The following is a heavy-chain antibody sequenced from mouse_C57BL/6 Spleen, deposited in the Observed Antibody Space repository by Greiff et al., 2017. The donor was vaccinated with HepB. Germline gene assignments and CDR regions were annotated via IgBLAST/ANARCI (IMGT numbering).Heavy chain of an antibody. CDR1: GFSFTSYA. Sequence: VKLVESGPGLVAPSQSLSITCTVSGFSFTSYAISWVRQPPGKGLEWLGVIWTGGGTNYNSALKSRLSISKDNSKSQVFLKMNSLQTDDTARYYCARTTTVVGRGAMDYWGQGTSVTVSS. J-gene: IGHJ4*01. CDR3: ARTTTVVGRGAMDY. D-gene: IGHD1-1*01. CDR2: IWTGGGT. V-gene: IGHV2-9-1*01.